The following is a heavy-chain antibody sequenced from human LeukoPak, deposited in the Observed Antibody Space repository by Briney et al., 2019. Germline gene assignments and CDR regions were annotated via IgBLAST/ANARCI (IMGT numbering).Heavy chain of an antibody. CDR3: ATAPPRNRGYDFWSGYYPPLDY. CDR2: FDPEDGET. Sequence: GASVKVSRKVSGYTLTELSMHWVRQAPGKGLEWMGGFDPEDGETIYAQKFQGRVTMTEDTSTDTAYMELSSLRSEDTAVYYCATAPPRNRGYDFWSGYYPPLDYWGQGTLVTVSS. V-gene: IGHV1-24*01. D-gene: IGHD3-3*01. J-gene: IGHJ4*02. CDR1: GYTLTELS.